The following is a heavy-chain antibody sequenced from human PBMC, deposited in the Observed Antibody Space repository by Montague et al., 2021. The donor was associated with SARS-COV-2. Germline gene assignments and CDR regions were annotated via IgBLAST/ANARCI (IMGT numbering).Heavy chain of an antibody. J-gene: IGHJ4*02. CDR1: GGSFSGYY. D-gene: IGHD2-8*01. V-gene: IGHV4-34*01. Sequence: SETLSLTCAVYGGSFSGYYWSWSRQPPGKGLEWIGEINHSGSTNYNPSLKSRVTISVDTSKNQFSLKLSSVTAADTAVYYCARANGYCFDYWGQGTLVTVSS. CDR2: INHSGST. CDR3: ARANGYCFDY.